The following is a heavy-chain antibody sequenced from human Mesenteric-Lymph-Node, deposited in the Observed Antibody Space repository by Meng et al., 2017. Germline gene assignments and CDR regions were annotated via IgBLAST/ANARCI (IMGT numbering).Heavy chain of an antibody. V-gene: IGHV3-53*04. J-gene: IGHJ3*02. D-gene: IGHD3-10*01. CDR2: IYSGGST. CDR3: ASSYGSGSYFSMAFDI. CDR1: GFTFSSYA. Sequence: GESLKISCAASGFTFSSYAMNWVRQTPGKGLEWVSVIYSGGSTYYADSVKGRFTISRHNSKNTLYLQMNSLRAEDTAVYYCASSYGSGSYFSMAFDIWGQGTMVAVSS.